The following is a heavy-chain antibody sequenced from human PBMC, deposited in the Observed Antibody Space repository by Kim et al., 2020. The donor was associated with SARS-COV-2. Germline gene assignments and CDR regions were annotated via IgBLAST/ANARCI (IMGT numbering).Heavy chain of an antibody. CDR1: GESFSGYH. J-gene: IGHJ6*03. CDR2: INNSGNT. D-gene: IGHD3-3*01. Sequence: SETLSLTCAVFGESFSGYHWTWVRRPPGKGLEWIGEINNSGNTNYNPSLKSRVIISSDTSKNQFSLKVTSLTAADTAVYYCARGRVGVVPSPILGVGPFWKYYCMDVWGRGATVTVSS. CDR3: ARGRVGVVPSPILGVGPFWKYYCMDV. V-gene: IGHV4-34*01.